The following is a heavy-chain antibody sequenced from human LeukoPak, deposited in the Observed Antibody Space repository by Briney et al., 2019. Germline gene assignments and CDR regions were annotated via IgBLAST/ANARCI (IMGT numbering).Heavy chain of an antibody. J-gene: IGHJ3*02. CDR3: ARIPYSSRLTFDI. CDR1: GFTFSSYA. D-gene: IGHD6-19*01. CDR2: ISYDGSNK. V-gene: IGHV3-30-3*01. Sequence: SLRLSCAASGFTFSSYAMHWVRQAPGKGLEWVAVISYDGSNKYYADSVKGRFTISRDNSKNTLYLQMNSLRAEDTAVYYCARIPYSSRLTFDIWGQGTMVTVSS.